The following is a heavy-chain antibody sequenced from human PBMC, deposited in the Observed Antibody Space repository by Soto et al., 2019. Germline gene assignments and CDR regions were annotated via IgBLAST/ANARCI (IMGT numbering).Heavy chain of an antibody. V-gene: IGHV5-10-1*01. J-gene: IGHJ6*02. CDR1: GYSFTSYC. CDR3: ARHDYYYYGMDV. CDR2: IDPSDSYT. D-gene: IGHD3-16*01. Sequence: GESLKISCKGSGYSFTSYCISWVRQMPGKGLEWMGRIDPSDSYTNYSPSFQGHVTISADKSISTAYLQWSSLKASDTAMYYCARHDYYYYGMDVWGQGTTVTVSS.